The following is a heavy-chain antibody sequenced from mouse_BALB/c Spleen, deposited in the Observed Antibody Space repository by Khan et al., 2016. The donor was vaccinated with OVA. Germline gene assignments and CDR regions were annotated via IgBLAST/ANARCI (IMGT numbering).Heavy chain of an antibody. CDR1: GYTFTSYT. J-gene: IGHJ3*01. V-gene: IGHV1-4*01. Sequence: QVQLKQSGAELARPGASVKMSCKASGYTFTSYTIHWIKKRPGQGLEWIGYINPSNGNTNYNQKFKDKATLTTDKSSPTAYLQLSSLTSDDSAVFICVRDGAYHRNDGWLAYWGQGTLVTVSA. CDR2: INPSNGNT. CDR3: VRDGAYHRNDGWLAY. D-gene: IGHD2-14*01.